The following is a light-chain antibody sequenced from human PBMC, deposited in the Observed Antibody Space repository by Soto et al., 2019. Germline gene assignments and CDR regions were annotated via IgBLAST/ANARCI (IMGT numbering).Light chain of an antibody. J-gene: IGKJ2*01. CDR2: AAS. CDR1: QSISSY. V-gene: IGKV1-39*01. Sequence: DIQMTKSPSSLSASVGDRVTITCRASQSISSYLNWYQQKPGKAPNLLIYAASSLQSGVPSRFSGSGSGTDSTRPTSSLQLEGFAADYCQQSYSTLFGQGTKLEIK. CDR3: QQSYSTL.